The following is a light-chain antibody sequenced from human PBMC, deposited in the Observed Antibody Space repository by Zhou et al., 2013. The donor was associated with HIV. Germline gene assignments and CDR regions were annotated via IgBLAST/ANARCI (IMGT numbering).Light chain of an antibody. V-gene: IGKV1-39*01. CDR3: HQSYTLPVT. CDR1: QNISTF. Sequence: DIQMTQSPSFLSASVGDRVTITCRASQNISTFLNWYQHRPGKAPQLLIHSASTLHSGVASGFRGSGSGTDFTLTINSLQPEDFATYFCHQSYTLPVTFGQGTKVEV. CDR2: SAS. J-gene: IGKJ1*01.